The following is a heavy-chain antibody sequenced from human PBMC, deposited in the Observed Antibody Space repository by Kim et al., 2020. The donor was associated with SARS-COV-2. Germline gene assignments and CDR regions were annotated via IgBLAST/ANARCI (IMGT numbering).Heavy chain of an antibody. D-gene: IGHD3-10*01. CDR1: GFTFSSYG. V-gene: IGHV3-30*18. CDR2: ISYDGSNK. Sequence: GGSLRLSCAASGFTFSSYGMHWVRQAPGKGLEWVAGISYDGSNKYYADSVKGRFTISRDNSKNTLYLQMNSLRAEDTAVYYCAKDKSWFGELDYWGQGTLVTVSS. CDR3: AKDKSWFGELDY. J-gene: IGHJ4*02.